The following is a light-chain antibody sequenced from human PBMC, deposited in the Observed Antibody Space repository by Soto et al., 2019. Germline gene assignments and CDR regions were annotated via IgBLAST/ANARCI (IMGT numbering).Light chain of an antibody. V-gene: IGKV2-30*02. CDR3: MQGTHWPIT. CDR2: KVS. Sequence: VVMTQSPLSLPVTHGQPASISCRSNQSLVHSDGIAYFSWFQQRPGRSPRRLIYKVSNRASGVPARFSGSGSGTDFALKISRVEAEDGGVYDGMQGTHWPITFGQGTRLEIK. CDR1: QSLVHSDGIAY. J-gene: IGKJ5*01.